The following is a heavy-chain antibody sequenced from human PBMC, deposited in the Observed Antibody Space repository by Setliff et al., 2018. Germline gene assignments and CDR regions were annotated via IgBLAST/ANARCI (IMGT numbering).Heavy chain of an antibody. J-gene: IGHJ6*02. CDR2: ISGSGVST. D-gene: IGHD3-3*01. CDR3: AKVNNRFWSGYYPYYYGMDV. CDR1: GFTFSSYA. V-gene: IGHV3-23*01. Sequence: LRLSCAASGFTFSSYAMSWVRQAPGKGLEWVSAISGSGVSTYYADSVKGRFTISGDNSKNTLYLQMNSLRAEDTAVYYCAKVNNRFWSGYYPYYYGMDVWGQGTTVTVSS.